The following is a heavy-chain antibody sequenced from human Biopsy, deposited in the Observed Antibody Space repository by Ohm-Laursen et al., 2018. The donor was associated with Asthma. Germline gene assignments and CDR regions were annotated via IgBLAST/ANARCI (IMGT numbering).Heavy chain of an antibody. J-gene: IGHJ3*02. CDR1: GFAFDSYA. V-gene: IGHV3-30*03. CDR2: ISYDGGNK. D-gene: IGHD4-23*01. Sequence: SLRLSCSASGFAFDSYAMSWVRQAPGKGLEWVAVISYDGGNKFYGDSVKGRFTLSRDNSRNTLYLQMNSLRVEDTAIYYCARTHERWTSIQDDALDIWGQGTMVIVSS. CDR3: ARTHERWTSIQDDALDI.